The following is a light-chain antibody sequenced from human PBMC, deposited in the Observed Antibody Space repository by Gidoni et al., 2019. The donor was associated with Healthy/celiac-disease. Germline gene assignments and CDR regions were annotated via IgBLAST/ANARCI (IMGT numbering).Light chain of an antibody. CDR1: QSVSSSY. J-gene: IGKJ1*01. Sequence: PGTLSLSPGERATLSCRASQSVSSSYLAWYQQKPGQAPRLLIYGASSRATGIPDRFSGSGSGTDFTLTISRLEPEDFAVYYCQQYGSSPTWTFGQGTKVEIK. V-gene: IGKV3-20*01. CDR3: QQYGSSPTWT. CDR2: GAS.